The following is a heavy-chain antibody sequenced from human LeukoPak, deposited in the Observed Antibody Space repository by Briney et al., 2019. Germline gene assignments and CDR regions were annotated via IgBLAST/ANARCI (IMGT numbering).Heavy chain of an antibody. J-gene: IGHJ4*02. CDR1: GFTFSSYS. CDR3: ARTTSYCSSTSCYGTYYFDY. D-gene: IGHD2-2*01. CDR2: ISSSSSTI. Sequence: PGGSLRLSCAASGFTFSSYSMNWVRQAPGKGLEWVSYISSSSSTIYYADSVKGRFTISRDNAKNSLYLQMNSLRAEDTAVYYCARTTSYCSSTSCYGTYYFDYWGQGTLVTVSS. V-gene: IGHV3-48*04.